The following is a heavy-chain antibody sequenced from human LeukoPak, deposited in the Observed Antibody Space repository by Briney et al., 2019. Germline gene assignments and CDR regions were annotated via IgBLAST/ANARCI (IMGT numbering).Heavy chain of an antibody. CDR2: IYPGDSDT. Sequence: GESLKISCKGSGYSFSSYWIGWVRKMPGKGLEWMGIIYPGDSDTRYSPSFQGQVTISADKSISTAYLQWSSLKASDTAMYYCARFKTATSYYDSSGSPHVDYWFDPWGQGTLVTVSS. J-gene: IGHJ5*02. CDR3: ARFKTATSYYDSSGSPHVDYWFDP. CDR1: GYSFSSYW. V-gene: IGHV5-51*01. D-gene: IGHD3-22*01.